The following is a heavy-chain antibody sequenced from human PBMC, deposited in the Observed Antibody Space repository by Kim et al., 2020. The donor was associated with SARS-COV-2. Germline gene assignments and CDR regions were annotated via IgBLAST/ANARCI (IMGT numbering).Heavy chain of an antibody. J-gene: IGHJ4*02. CDR3: VSFRGY. Sequence: SSSSTISYTAAVKGRVTIARDNAKNSLFLQMNSLRAEDTAVYFCVSFRGYWGQGTLVTVSS. CDR2: SSSSTI. V-gene: IGHV3-48*04.